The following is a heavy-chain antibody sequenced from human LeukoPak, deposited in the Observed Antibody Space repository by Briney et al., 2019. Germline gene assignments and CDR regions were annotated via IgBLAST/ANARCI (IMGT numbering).Heavy chain of an antibody. V-gene: IGHV1-18*01. CDR3: MSDPRHKYGNFDN. D-gene: IGHD2/OR15-2a*01. CDR1: GYNFATYG. J-gene: IGHJ4*02. CDR2: IAPYNDNA. Sequence: ASVKVSCKASGYNFATYGISWVRQAPGQGLEWMGWIAPYNDNANSAQKFQGRLSMTADTSTSTASMELRSLRSDDTAVYYCMSDPRHKYGNFDNWGQGTLVTVSS.